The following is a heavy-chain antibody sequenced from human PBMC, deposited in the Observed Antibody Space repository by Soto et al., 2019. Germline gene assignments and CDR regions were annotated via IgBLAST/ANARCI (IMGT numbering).Heavy chain of an antibody. J-gene: IGHJ4*02. Sequence: PSETLSLTCTVSGESLNNYYWSWIRQPPGKGHEWIGFVHYSGSTGYNPSLKSRVTISVDTSKNQLSLKVTSVTTADTAIYFCARGRVPAVWGQGTLVTVSS. CDR2: VHYSGST. CDR3: ARGRVPAV. D-gene: IGHD3-10*01. CDR1: GESLNNYY. V-gene: IGHV4-59*01.